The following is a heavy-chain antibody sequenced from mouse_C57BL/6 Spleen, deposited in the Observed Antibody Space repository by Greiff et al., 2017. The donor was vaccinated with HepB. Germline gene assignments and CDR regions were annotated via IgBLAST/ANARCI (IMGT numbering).Heavy chain of an antibody. CDR3: ARWSSSYPYYFDY. CDR2: IYPGSGNT. D-gene: IGHD1-1*01. Sequence: VQLQQSGAELVRPGASVKLSCKASGYTFTDYYINWVKQRPGQGLEWIARIYPGSGNTYYNEKFKGKATLTAEKSSSTAYMQLSSLTSEDSAVYICARWSSSYPYYFDYWGQGTTLTVSS. CDR1: GYTFTDYY. J-gene: IGHJ2*01. V-gene: IGHV1-76*01.